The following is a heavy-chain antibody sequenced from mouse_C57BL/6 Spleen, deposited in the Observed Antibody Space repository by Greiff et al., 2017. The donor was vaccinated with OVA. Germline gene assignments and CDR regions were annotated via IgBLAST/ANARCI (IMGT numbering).Heavy chain of an antibody. V-gene: IGHV14-3*01. CDR3: ARDYYGSSHAMDY. D-gene: IGHD1-1*01. J-gene: IGHJ4*01. Sequence: EVKLQESVAELVRPGASVKLSCTASGFNIKNTYMHWVKQRPEQGLEWIGRIDPANGNTKYAPKFQGKATITADTSSNTAYLQLSSLTSEDTAIYYCARDYYGSSHAMDYWGQGTSVTVSS. CDR2: IDPANGNT. CDR1: GFNIKNTY.